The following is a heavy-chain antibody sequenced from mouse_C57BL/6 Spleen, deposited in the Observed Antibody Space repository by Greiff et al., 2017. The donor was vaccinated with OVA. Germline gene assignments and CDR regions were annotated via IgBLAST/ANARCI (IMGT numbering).Heavy chain of an antibody. CDR3: ARVPHYYGSSYSDY. D-gene: IGHD1-1*01. CDR2: IYPGSGST. CDR1: GYTFTSYW. V-gene: IGHV1-55*01. J-gene: IGHJ2*01. Sequence: QVQLQQPGAELVKPGASVKMSCKASGYTFTSYWITWVKQRPGQGLEWIGDIYPGSGSTNYNEKFKSKATLTVDTSSSTAYMQLSSLTSEDAAVYYWARVPHYYGSSYSDYWGQGTTLTVSS.